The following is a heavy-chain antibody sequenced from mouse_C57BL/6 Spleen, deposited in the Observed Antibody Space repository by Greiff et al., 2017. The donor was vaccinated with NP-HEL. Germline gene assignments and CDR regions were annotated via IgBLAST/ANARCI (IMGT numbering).Heavy chain of an antibody. CDR3: ARDDFYDGFPAWFAY. CDR1: GYTFTNYW. D-gene: IGHD2-3*01. J-gene: IGHJ3*01. CDR2: IYPGGGYT. V-gene: IGHV1-63*01. Sequence: VQLQQSGAELVRPGTSVKMSCKASGYTFTNYWIGWAKQRPGHGLEWIGDIYPGGGYTNYNEKFKGKATLTADKSSSTAYMQFSSLTSEDSAIYYCARDDFYDGFPAWFAYWGQGTLVTVSA.